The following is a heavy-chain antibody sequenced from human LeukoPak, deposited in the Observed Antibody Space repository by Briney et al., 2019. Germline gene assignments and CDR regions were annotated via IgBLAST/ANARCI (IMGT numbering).Heavy chain of an antibody. CDR1: GFTFSNYW. CDR2: ITSDGSST. D-gene: IGHD3-10*01. CDR3: VRPHHSASGSYYF. J-gene: IGHJ4*02. V-gene: IGHV3-74*01. Sequence: GGSLRLSRATSGFTFSNYWMHWVRQAPGKGLVWVSGITSDGSSTRSADYEKGRFIISRDNAQNTLFLQMNSLRAEDTAVYYCVRPHHSASGSYYFWGQGTLVTVSS.